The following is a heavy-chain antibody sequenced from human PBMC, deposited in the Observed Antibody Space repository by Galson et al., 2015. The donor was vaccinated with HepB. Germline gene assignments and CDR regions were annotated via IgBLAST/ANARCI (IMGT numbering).Heavy chain of an antibody. D-gene: IGHD2-15*01. CDR3: ARGALVVAVGATQNNWFDP. CDR2: ISPHNRDT. Sequence: SVKVSCKASGYTSSSYSITWVRQAPGQGLEWVGWISPHNRDTNYAQNFQGRVTMTTDTSTSTAYMELRSLRSDDTAVYYCARGALVVAVGATQNNWFDPWGRGTLVTVSP. CDR1: GYTSSSYS. V-gene: IGHV1-18*01. J-gene: IGHJ5*02.